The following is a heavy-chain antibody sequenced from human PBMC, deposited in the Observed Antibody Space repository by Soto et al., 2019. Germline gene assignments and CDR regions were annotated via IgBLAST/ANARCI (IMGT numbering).Heavy chain of an antibody. CDR3: ARAYSPYHTRLEY. J-gene: IGHJ4*02. CDR1: VGSISSLGYQ. CDR2: IDYTGDT. Sequence: SETLSLTCTFSVGSISSLGYQCVWIGQSPWKGLEWMGSIDYTGDTYYSPSFKSRLTLSPDTSKNHLSLQLSSVTASDAAVYYCARAYSPYHTRLEYWGQGSLVSVSS. D-gene: IGHD6-13*01. V-gene: IGHV4-39*02.